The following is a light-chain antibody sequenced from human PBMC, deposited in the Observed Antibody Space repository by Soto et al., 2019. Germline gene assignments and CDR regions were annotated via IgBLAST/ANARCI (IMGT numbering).Light chain of an antibody. V-gene: IGKV1D-12*01. CDR3: QQPNSFPIT. Sequence: DIQLTQSASTVSAFVGERVTITCGASHGISSLSWYQHKPVRAPKLLIFGASILQIGGPSRFSGSGSGTDFTLSISSGHAEDFAIYYCQQPNSFPITFCRRARLEIK. CDR2: GAS. CDR1: HGISS. J-gene: IGKJ5*01.